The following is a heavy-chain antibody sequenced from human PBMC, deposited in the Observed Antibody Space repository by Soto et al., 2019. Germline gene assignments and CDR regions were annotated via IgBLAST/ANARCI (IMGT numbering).Heavy chain of an antibody. CDR1: GFTFSSYS. V-gene: IGHV3-21*01. CDR2: ISSSSSYI. CDR3: ARGYSGYDDGGYYYYGMDV. D-gene: IGHD5-12*01. J-gene: IGHJ6*02. Sequence: GGSLRLSCAASGFTFSSYSMNWVRQAPGKGLEWVSSISSSSSYIYYADSVKGRFTISRDNAKNSLYLQMNSLRAEDTAVYYCARGYSGYDDGGYYYYGMDVRSQGTTVTVSS.